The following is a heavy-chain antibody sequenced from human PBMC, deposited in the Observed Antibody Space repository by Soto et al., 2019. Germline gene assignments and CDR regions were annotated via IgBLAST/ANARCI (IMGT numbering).Heavy chain of an antibody. CDR3: ARHGIIGTTSWFDP. Sequence: PGESLKISCKGSGYSFTNYWIAWVRQMPGKGLEWMGIIDPGDSHTRYSPSFQGQVTISADKSISTAYLQWSSLKASDTAMYYCARHGIIGTTSWFDPWGQGTLVTVSS. D-gene: IGHD1-7*01. CDR2: IDPGDSHT. J-gene: IGHJ5*02. CDR1: GYSFTNYW. V-gene: IGHV5-51*01.